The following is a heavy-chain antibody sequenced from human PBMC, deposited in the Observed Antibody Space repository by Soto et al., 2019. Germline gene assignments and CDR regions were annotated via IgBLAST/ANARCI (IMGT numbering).Heavy chain of an antibody. CDR1: GYSFTSYW. D-gene: IGHD4-17*01. V-gene: IGHV5-51*01. CDR2: IYPGDSDT. J-gene: IGHJ4*02. Sequence: PGESLKISCKGSGYSFTSYWIGWVRQMPGKGLEWMGIIYPGDSDTRYSPSFQGQVTISADKSISTAYLQWSSLKASGTAMYYCARSVGVRATVVPWDFDYWGQGTLVTVSS. CDR3: ARSVGVRATVVPWDFDY.